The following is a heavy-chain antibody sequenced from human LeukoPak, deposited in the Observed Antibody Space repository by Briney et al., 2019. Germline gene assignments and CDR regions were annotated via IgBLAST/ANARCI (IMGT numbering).Heavy chain of an antibody. CDR1: GFTVSSNY. J-gene: IGHJ2*01. CDR3: ARDRDGYGDCVGYFDL. V-gene: IGHV3-66*01. D-gene: IGHD4-17*01. Sequence: GGSLRLSCAASGFTVSSNYMSWVRQAPGKGLEWVSVIYSGGSTYYADSVKGRFTISRDNSKNTLYLQMNSLRAEDTAVYYCARDRDGYGDCVGYFDLWGRGTLVTVSS. CDR2: IYSGGST.